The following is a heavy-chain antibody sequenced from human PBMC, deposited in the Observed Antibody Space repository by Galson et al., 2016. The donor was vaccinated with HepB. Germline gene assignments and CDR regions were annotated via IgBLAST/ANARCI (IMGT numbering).Heavy chain of an antibody. D-gene: IGHD1-26*01. CDR2: TYYRSKWFN. CDR1: GDSVTSDNTC. V-gene: IGHV6-1*01. CDR3: TRGYLQNGMNV. J-gene: IGHJ6*02. Sequence: CAISGDSVTSDNTCWNWIRQSPSRGLEWLGRTYYRSKWFNDYADSVKSRITVTSDTSKNQFSLQLDSVTPDDTATYFCTRGYLQNGMNVWGQGTTVTVS.